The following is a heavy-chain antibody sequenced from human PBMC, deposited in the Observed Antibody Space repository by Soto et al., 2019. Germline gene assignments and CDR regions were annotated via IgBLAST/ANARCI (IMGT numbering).Heavy chain of an antibody. CDR1: GFTFSNYA. Sequence: EVQLLESAGGLEQPGGSLRLSCAASGFTFSNYAMSWVRQAPGKGLEWVPTFTRSGNTYYADSVKGRFTISRDNSKNTLYLQMDSLRAEDTAVYYCAREFAPGSPNYDYWGLGTLVTVSS. V-gene: IGHV3-23*01. D-gene: IGHD3-10*01. CDR2: FTRSGNT. CDR3: AREFAPGSPNYDY. J-gene: IGHJ4*02.